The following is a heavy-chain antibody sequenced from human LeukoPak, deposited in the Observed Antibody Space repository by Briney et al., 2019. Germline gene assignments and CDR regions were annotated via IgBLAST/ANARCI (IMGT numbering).Heavy chain of an antibody. CDR3: ARESRINTWYGGFDWLLSTVDAFDI. V-gene: IGHV4-34*01. Sequence: SETLSLTCAVYGGSFSGYYWSWIRQPPGKGLEWIGEINHSGSTNYNPSLKSRVTISVDTSKNQFSLKLSSVTAADTAVYYCARESRINTWYGGFDWLLSTVDAFDIWGQGTMVTVSS. D-gene: IGHD3-9*01. CDR2: INHSGST. CDR1: GGSFSGYY. J-gene: IGHJ3*02.